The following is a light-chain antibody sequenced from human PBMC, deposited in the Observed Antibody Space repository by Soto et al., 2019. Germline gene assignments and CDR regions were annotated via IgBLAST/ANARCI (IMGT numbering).Light chain of an antibody. V-gene: IGKV3-20*01. CDR3: QQYGRSPH. Sequence: EVVLTQSPGTLSLSPGERATLSCRASQSVDSTYLAWYQQKPGQAPRLLIYGTSSRATGIPDSFSGSGSGTDFTLTISRLEPEDFAVYYCQQYGRSPHFGPGTKVDI. CDR2: GTS. CDR1: QSVDSTY. J-gene: IGKJ3*01.